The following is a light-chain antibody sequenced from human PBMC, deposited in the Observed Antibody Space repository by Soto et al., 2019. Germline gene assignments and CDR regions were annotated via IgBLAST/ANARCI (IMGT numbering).Light chain of an antibody. V-gene: IGKV1-33*01. Sequence: DIQMTQSPSSLSASVGDRVTITCQASQDISNYLNWYQQKPGKAPKLLIYDASNLETGVPSRFIGSGSGTDFTSTISSLQPEDIETYYCQQYDNLPLSFGGGTKVEIK. CDR2: DAS. CDR3: QQYDNLPLS. J-gene: IGKJ4*01. CDR1: QDISNY.